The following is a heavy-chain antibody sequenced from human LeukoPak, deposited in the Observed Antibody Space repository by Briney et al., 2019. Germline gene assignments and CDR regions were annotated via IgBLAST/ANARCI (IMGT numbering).Heavy chain of an antibody. J-gene: IGHJ4*02. CDR2: INSHSTSM. Sequence: PGRSLRLSCAASGFTFNSFTMSWVRQAPGKGLEWVSYINSHSTSMYYADSVKGRFTVSRDNTKNSLYLQMNSLRGEDTAVYFCAKESGDCGADCLGLHDYWGQGTLVTVSS. CDR1: GFTFNSFT. D-gene: IGHD2-21*02. V-gene: IGHV3-21*04. CDR3: AKESGDCGADCLGLHDY.